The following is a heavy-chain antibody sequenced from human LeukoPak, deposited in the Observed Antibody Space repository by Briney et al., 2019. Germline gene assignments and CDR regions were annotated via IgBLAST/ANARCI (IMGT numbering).Heavy chain of an antibody. CDR1: GFAFSSYW. Sequence: PGGSLRLSCAASGFAFSSYWMSWVRQAPGKGLEWVANIKQDGSEKYYVDSVKGRFTISRDNAKTSLYLQMNSLTAEGTAVYYCARDLLIAVATDDYGGQGTLVTVSS. D-gene: IGHD6-19*01. CDR2: IKQDGSEK. CDR3: ARDLLIAVATDDY. J-gene: IGHJ4*02. V-gene: IGHV3-7*01.